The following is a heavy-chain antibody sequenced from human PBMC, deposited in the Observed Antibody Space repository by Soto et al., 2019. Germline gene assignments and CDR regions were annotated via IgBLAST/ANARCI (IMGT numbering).Heavy chain of an antibody. CDR3: ATRDPGHY. Sequence: QVQLVQSGAEVKKPGASVKISCKASGYSFTSYFMHWVRQAPGQGPEWMGIIDPDGGSTSYAQKFQGRVTMTTDTSTSTVYVELSSLRSEDTAVYYCATRDPGHYWGQGTLVTVSS. V-gene: IGHV1-46*01. J-gene: IGHJ4*02. CDR2: IDPDGGST. CDR1: GYSFTSYF.